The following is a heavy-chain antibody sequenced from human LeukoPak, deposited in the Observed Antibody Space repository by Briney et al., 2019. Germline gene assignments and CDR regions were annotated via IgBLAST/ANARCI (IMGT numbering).Heavy chain of an antibody. J-gene: IGHJ4*02. CDR2: IIPIFGTA. CDR3: AGXXXXCSGGSCYSGFY. Sequence: SVKVSCKASGGTFSSYAISWVRQAPGQGLEWMGGIIPIFGTANYAQKFQGRVTITADKSTSTAYMELSSLRSEDTAVYYCAGXXXXCSGGSCYSGFYWGQGTLVTVSS. V-gene: IGHV1-69*06. CDR1: GGTFSSYA. D-gene: IGHD2-15*01.